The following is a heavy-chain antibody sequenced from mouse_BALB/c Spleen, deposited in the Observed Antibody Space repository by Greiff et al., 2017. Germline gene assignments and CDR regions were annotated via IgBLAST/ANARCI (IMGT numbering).Heavy chain of an antibody. CDR2: IDPANGNT. D-gene: IGHD1-1*01. Sequence: VQLQQSGAELVKPGASVKLSCTASGFTIKDTYMHWVKQRPEQGLEWIGRIDPANGNTKYDPKFQGKATITADTSSNTAYLQLSSLTSEETAVYYCAGAPRDYGTWFAYWGQGTLVTVSA. J-gene: IGHJ3*01. CDR3: AGAPRDYGTWFAY. CDR1: GFTIKDTY. V-gene: IGHV14-3*02.